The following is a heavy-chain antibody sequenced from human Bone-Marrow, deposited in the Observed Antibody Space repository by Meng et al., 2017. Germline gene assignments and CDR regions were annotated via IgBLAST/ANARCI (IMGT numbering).Heavy chain of an antibody. CDR2: ISASDGNT. V-gene: IGHV3-23*01. CDR3: ARDRESSGWYSILDY. CDR1: GFTFSSYT. Sequence: GSLRLSCAASGFTFSSYTMSWVRQAPGKGLEWVSVISASDGNTYYVDSVKGRFTISRDNSKNTLYLQMNSLRAEDTAVYYCARDRESSGWYSILDYWGQGTLVTVSS. D-gene: IGHD6-19*01. J-gene: IGHJ4*02.